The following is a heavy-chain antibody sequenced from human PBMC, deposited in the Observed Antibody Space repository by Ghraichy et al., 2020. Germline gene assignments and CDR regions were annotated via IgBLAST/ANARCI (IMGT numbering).Heavy chain of an antibody. D-gene: IGHD2-2*01. J-gene: IGHJ6*02. CDR3: VKDERSTRGMDV. CDR1: GFTFRSNW. CDR2: INNDGTST. V-gene: IGHV3-74*01. Sequence: GGSLRLSCAASGFTFRSNWMHWVRQAPGKGLVWVSRINNDGTSTSYADSVKGRFTISRDNAKNTLYLQMTSLTDEDTAVYYCVKDERSTRGMDVWGQGTTVTVSS.